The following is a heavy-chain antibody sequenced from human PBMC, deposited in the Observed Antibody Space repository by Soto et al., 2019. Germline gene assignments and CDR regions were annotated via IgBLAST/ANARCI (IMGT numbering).Heavy chain of an antibody. D-gene: IGHD2-8*01. V-gene: IGHV4-4*07. CDR2: LSASGRT. CDR3: ARGMGRYFDL. CDR1: GDSIGNFY. J-gene: IGHJ2*01. Sequence: QVHLQESGPGLVKPSETLSLTCAISGDSIGNFYWSWIRQPAGKGLESLGRLSASGRTNYSPSLQSRVTMSLDRSKNRFPLRLTSVSAADTAVYFCARGMGRYFDLWGRGTLVTVSS.